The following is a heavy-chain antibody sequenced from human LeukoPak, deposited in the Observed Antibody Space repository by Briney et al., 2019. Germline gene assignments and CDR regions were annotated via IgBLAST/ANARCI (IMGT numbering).Heavy chain of an antibody. CDR3: AKPPDKGAFDI. CDR1: GFIFSSYA. CDR2: IRGSGDAT. J-gene: IGHJ3*02. Sequence: GGSLRLSCTATGFIFSSYAMNWVRQAPGKGLQWVSAIRGSGDATYYADSVKGRFTISRDNSKNTLYLQMNSLRAEDTAIYFCAKPPDKGAFDIWGQGTMVTVSS. V-gene: IGHV3-23*01.